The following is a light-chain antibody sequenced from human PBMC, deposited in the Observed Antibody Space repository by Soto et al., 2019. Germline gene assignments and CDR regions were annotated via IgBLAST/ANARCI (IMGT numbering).Light chain of an antibody. Sequence: DIQMTQSPSSLSASVGDRVTITCRASQSINTDLNWYQQKPGKAPKVLIYAASSLQSGVPTRFRGSGSGTDFTLTISSLQPEDFATYYCQRSYNTWTFGQGTKVEIK. V-gene: IGKV1-39*01. CDR2: AAS. CDR1: QSINTD. CDR3: QRSYNTWT. J-gene: IGKJ1*01.